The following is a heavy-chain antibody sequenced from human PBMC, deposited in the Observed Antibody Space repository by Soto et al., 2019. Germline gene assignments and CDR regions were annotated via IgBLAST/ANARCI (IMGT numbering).Heavy chain of an antibody. CDR1: GYSFTIYW. CDR2: IYPGDSDT. V-gene: IGHV5-51*01. CDR3: ARSSVAGTWSYYYGMDV. Sequence: PGESLKISCKGSGYSFTIYWIGWVRQMPGKGLEWMGIIYPGDSDTRYSPSFQGQVTISADKSISTAYLQWSSLKASDTAMHYCARSSVAGTWSYYYGMDVWGQGTTVTVSS. D-gene: IGHD6-19*01. J-gene: IGHJ6*02.